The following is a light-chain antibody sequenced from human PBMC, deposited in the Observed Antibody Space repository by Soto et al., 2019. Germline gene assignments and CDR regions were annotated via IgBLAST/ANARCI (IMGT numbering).Light chain of an antibody. CDR2: GAS. CDR1: QSVSSSY. CDR3: QQYGSSPFT. V-gene: IGKV3-20*01. Sequence: EIVLKQSPGTLSLSPGERATLSCRASQSVSSSYLAWYQQKPGQAPRLLIYGASSRATGIPDRFSGSGSGTDFTLTISRLEPEDFAVYYCQQYGSSPFTFGPGTKVDI. J-gene: IGKJ3*01.